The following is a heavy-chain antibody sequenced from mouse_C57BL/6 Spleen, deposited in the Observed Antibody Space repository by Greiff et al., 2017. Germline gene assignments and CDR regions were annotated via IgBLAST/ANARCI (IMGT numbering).Heavy chain of an antibody. CDR3: ASPTGFAY. CDR1: GFTFSSYA. Sequence: EVKLMESGGGLVKPGGSLKLSCAASGFTFSSYAMYWVRQTPEKRLEWVATISDGGSYTYYPDNVKGRFTISRDNAKNNLYLQMSHLKSEDTAMYYWASPTGFAYWGQGTLVTVSA. CDR2: ISDGGSYT. J-gene: IGHJ3*01. V-gene: IGHV5-4*03.